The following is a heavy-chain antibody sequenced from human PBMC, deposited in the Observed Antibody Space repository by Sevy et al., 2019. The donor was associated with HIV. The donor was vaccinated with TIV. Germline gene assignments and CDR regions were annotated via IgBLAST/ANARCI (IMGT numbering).Heavy chain of an antibody. Sequence: SQTLSLTCVISGDSVSSNSAAWNWIRQSPSRGLEWLGRTYYRSRWSYDYAVSMKTRIIIIPDTSKNQFSLQLNSVAPEDTAGYYCSGGGEVGDVWGQGTLVTVSS. D-gene: IGHD2-21*01. J-gene: IGHJ4*02. CDR1: GDSVSSNSAA. V-gene: IGHV6-1*01. CDR3: SGGGEVGDV. CDR2: TYYRSRWSY.